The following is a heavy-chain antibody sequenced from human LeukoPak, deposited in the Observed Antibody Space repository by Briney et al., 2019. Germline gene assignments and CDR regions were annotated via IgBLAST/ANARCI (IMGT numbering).Heavy chain of an antibody. J-gene: IGHJ3*02. CDR1: GYSFTSYW. Sequence: GESLKISCKGSGYSFTSYWIGWVRQMPGKGLEWMGIIYPGDSDTRYSPSFQGQVTISADKSISTAYLQWSSLKASDTAMYYCASAYCGGDCYLNDAFAIWGQGTMVTVSP. CDR2: IYPGDSDT. V-gene: IGHV5-51*01. D-gene: IGHD2-21*02. CDR3: ASAYCGGDCYLNDAFAI.